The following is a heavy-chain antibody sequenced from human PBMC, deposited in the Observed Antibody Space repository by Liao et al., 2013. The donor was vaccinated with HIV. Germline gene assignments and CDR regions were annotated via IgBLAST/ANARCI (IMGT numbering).Heavy chain of an antibody. D-gene: IGHD3-16*01. J-gene: IGHJ4*02. CDR2: IYSSGSA. CDR1: GGSISSYY. CDR3: ARGHRLRLGLVDY. V-gene: IGHV4-4*07. Sequence: QLQLQESGPGLVKPSETLSLTCNVSGGSISSYYWSWIRQPAGKGLEWIGRIYSSGSANYNPSLKSRVTISVDTSKNQFYLKLRSVTAADTAVYYCARGHRLRLGLVDYWGQGTMVPVSS.